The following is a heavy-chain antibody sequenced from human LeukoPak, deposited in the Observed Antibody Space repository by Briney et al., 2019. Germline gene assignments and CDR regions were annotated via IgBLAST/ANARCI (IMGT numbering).Heavy chain of an antibody. CDR2: INPNSGGT. CDR3: ARGGYCSGGSCYSPWGPWYYYGMDV. Sequence: GASVKVSCKASGYTFTGYYMHWVRQAPGQELEWMGWINPNSGGTNYAQKFQGRVTMTRDTSISTAYMELSRLRSDDTAVYYCARGGYCSGGSCYSPWGPWYYYGMDVWGQGTTVTVSS. CDR1: GYTFTGYY. V-gene: IGHV1-2*02. J-gene: IGHJ6*02. D-gene: IGHD2-15*01.